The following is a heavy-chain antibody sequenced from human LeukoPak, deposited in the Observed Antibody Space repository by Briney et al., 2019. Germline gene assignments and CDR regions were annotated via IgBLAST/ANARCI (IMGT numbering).Heavy chain of an antibody. J-gene: IGHJ3*02. CDR2: ISSSSSYI. CDR1: GFTFSSYS. Sequence: GGSLRLSCAASGFTFSSYSMNWVRQAPGKGLEWVSSISSSSSYIYYADSVKGRFTISRDNAKNSLYLQMNSLRAEDTAVYYCARDSAGSSGPHFDIWGQGTMVTVSS. D-gene: IGHD3-22*01. CDR3: ARDSAGSSGPHFDI. V-gene: IGHV3-21*01.